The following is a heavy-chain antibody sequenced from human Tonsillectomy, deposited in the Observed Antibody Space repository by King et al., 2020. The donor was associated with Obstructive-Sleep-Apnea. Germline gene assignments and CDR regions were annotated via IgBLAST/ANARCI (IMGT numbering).Heavy chain of an antibody. CDR1: GFTFSSYG. Sequence: VQLVKSGGGVVQPGRSLRLSCAASGFTFSSYGMHWVRQAPGKGLEWVAVIWYDGSNKYYADSVKGRFTISRDNSKNTLYLQMNSLRAEDTAVYYCARVWGIAVAGTYAFDIWGQGTMVTVSS. D-gene: IGHD6-19*01. CDR3: ARVWGIAVAGTYAFDI. V-gene: IGHV3-33*01. J-gene: IGHJ3*02. CDR2: IWYDGSNK.